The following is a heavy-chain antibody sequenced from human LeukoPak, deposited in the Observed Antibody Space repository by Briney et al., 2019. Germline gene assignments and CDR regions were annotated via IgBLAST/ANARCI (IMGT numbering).Heavy chain of an antibody. V-gene: IGHV1-18*01. CDR2: ISAYNGNT. CDR3: ARGRVRGVIITDAFDI. Sequence: GASVKVSCKASGYTFTSYGISWVRQAPGQGLEWMGWISAYNGNTNYAQKLQGRVTMTTDTSTSTAYMELRSLRSDDTAVYYCARGRVRGVIITDAFDIWGQGTMVTVSS. CDR1: GYTFTSYG. D-gene: IGHD3-10*01. J-gene: IGHJ3*02.